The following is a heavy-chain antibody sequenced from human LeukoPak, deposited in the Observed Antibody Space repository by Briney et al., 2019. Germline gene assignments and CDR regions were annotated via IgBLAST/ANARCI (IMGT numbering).Heavy chain of an antibody. Sequence: ASVKVSCKASGYTFTGYYMHWVRQALGQGLEWMGRINPNSGGTNYAQKFQGRVTMTRDTSISTAYMELSGLRSDDTAVYYCAREEGSIAVAGLIDYWGQGTLVTVSS. CDR1: GYTFTGYY. V-gene: IGHV1-2*06. CDR2: INPNSGGT. D-gene: IGHD6-19*01. CDR3: AREEGSIAVAGLIDY. J-gene: IGHJ4*02.